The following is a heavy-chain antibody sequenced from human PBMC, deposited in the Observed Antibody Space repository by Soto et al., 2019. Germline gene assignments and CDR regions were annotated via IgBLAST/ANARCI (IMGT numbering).Heavy chain of an antibody. CDR2: IYYRGST. CDR3: ARHTPAISISDH. D-gene: IGHD2-15*01. V-gene: IGHV4-39*01. CDR1: GCSISSSSYY. J-gene: IGHJ4*02. Sequence: QLQLQESGPGLVKPSETLSLTCTVSGCSISSSSYYCGWIRQPPGKGLEWIGSIYYRGSTYYNPSLKRRVPLSVDTSKNQFSRKLSSVTAADTAVYYCARHTPAISISDHWGQGTLVTVSS.